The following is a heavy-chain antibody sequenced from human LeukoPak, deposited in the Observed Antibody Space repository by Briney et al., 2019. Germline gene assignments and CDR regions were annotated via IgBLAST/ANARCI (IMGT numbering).Heavy chain of an antibody. CDR2: IWYDGSNK. CDR3: ARDYSDYADY. Sequence: PGMSLRLSCAASGFTFSSYGMHWARQAPGKGLEWVAVIWYDGSNKYYADSVKGRFTISRDNSKNTLYLQMNSLRAEDTAVYYCARDYSDYADYWGQGTLVTVSS. D-gene: IGHD4-17*01. V-gene: IGHV3-33*01. CDR1: GFTFSSYG. J-gene: IGHJ4*02.